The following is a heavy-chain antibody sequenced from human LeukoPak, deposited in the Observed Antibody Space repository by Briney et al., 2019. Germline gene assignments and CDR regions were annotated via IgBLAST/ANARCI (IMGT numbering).Heavy chain of an antibody. J-gene: IGHJ4*02. D-gene: IGHD3-16*01. CDR2: MYTSGST. V-gene: IGHV4-4*07. CDR1: GDSISSNS. Sequence: SETLSLTCTVSGDSISSNSWTWIRQPAGKGLEWIGRMYTSGSTDYKPSLKSRVTLSVDTSKNHFSLNLSSVTAADTAVYYCARESGGSRPLDHWGQGTPVTVSS. CDR3: ARESGGSRPLDH.